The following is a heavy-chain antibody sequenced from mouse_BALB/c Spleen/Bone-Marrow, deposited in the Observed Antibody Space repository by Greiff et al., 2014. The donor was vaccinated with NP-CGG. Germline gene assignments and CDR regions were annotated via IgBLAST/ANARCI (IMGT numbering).Heavy chain of an antibody. Sequence: EVQGVESGGGLVQPGGSLKLSCAASGFDFRRYWMNWVRQAPGKGLEWIGEINPDSSTINYTPSLKDKFLISRDNAKNTLYLQMSKVRSEDTALYYCARNGYYGWSANWGQGTLVTVSA. D-gene: IGHD2-3*01. V-gene: IGHV4-1*02. J-gene: IGHJ3*01. CDR3: ARNGYYGWSAN. CDR1: GFDFRRYW. CDR2: INPDSSTI.